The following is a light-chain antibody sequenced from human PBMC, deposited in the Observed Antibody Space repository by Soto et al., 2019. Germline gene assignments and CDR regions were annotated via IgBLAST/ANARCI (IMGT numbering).Light chain of an antibody. J-gene: IGLJ2*01. V-gene: IGLV2-8*01. CDR1: SSDVGGYNY. CDR2: EVN. CDR3: SSYAGSNNLI. Sequence: QSVLTQPPSASGSPGQSVTISCTGTSSDVGGYNYVSWYEQHPGKAPKLLIYEVNKRPSGVPDRFSGSKSGNTASLTVSGLQAEDEADYYCSSYAGSNNLIVGGGTKVTVL.